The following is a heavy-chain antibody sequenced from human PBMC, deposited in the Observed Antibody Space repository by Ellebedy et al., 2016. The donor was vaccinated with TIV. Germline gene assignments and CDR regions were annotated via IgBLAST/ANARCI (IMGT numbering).Heavy chain of an antibody. Sequence: GESLKISXGVYGLDFTTSNMNWVRQAPGKGLEWVSSISGSRRHSYYADSLKGRFTISRDNAENSLFLQVDSLRGDDTAVYYCVRDPLGWEHGYFDYWGQGILVTVSS. CDR3: VRDPLGWEHGYFDY. CDR2: ISGSRRHS. D-gene: IGHD4-23*01. CDR1: GLDFTTSN. J-gene: IGHJ4*02. V-gene: IGHV3-21*01.